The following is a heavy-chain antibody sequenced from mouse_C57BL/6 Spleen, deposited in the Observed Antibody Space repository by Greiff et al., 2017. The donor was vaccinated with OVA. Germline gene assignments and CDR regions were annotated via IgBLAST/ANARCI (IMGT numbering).Heavy chain of an antibody. CDR1: GFTFSDYG. Sequence: EVHLVESGGGLVKPGGSLKLSCAASGFTFSDYGMHWVRQAPEKGLEWVAYISSGSSTIYYADTVKGRFTISRDNAKNTLFLQMTSLRYEDTDMYDCAGEGTTVGGAYDFDYWGQGTTLTVSS. V-gene: IGHV5-17*01. J-gene: IGHJ2*01. CDR3: AGEGTTVGGAYDFDY. CDR2: ISSGSSTI. D-gene: IGHD1-1*01.